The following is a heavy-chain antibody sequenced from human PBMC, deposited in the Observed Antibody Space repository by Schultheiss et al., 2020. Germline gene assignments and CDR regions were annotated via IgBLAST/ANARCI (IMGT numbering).Heavy chain of an antibody. CDR1: GRSISSSSYY. CDR3: ARVGSMILDY. D-gene: IGHD3-16*01. CDR2: IYTSGST. J-gene: IGHJ4*02. Sequence: SETLSLTCTVSGRSISSSSYYWGWIRQPAGKGLEWIGRIYTSGSTYYNPSLKSRVTISVDTSKNQFSLKLSSVTAADTAVYYCARVGSMILDYWGQGTLVTVSS. V-gene: IGHV4-39*07.